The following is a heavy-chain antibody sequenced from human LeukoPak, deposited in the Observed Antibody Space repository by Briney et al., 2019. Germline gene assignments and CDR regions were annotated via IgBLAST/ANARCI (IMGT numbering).Heavy chain of an antibody. V-gene: IGHV1-2*02. CDR3: ARGNSGYDYYHDY. CDR1: GYTFTGYY. D-gene: IGHD5-12*01. Sequence: ASVTVSCKASGYTFTGYYMHWVRQAPGQGLEWMGWINPNSGGTNYAQKFQGRVTMTRDTSISTAYMELSRLRSDDTAVYYCARGNSGYDYYHDYWGQGTLVTVSS. CDR2: INPNSGGT. J-gene: IGHJ4*02.